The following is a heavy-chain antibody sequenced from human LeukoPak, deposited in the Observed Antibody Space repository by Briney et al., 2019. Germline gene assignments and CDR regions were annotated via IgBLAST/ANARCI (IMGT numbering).Heavy chain of an antibody. CDR1: GFTFSSYG. Sequence: GGSLRLSCATSGFTFSSYGVHWVRQAPGKGLEWEAVLWYDGSNKYYADSVKGRFTISRDNSENTLYLQMNSLRAEDTAVYYCARDHYYDSSGYADYWGQGTLVTVSS. J-gene: IGHJ4*02. CDR2: LWYDGSNK. CDR3: ARDHYYDSSGYADY. D-gene: IGHD3-22*01. V-gene: IGHV3-33*01.